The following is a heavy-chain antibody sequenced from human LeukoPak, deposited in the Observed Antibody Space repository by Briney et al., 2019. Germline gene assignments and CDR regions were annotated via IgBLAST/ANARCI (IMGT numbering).Heavy chain of an antibody. D-gene: IGHD6-13*01. J-gene: IGHJ4*02. CDR2: INPNSGDT. Sequence: ASVKVSCKASGYIFTGYYMHWVRQAPGQGLEWMGWINPNSGDTHYAQKFHGRVTMTSDTSVTTGYMELTRLTSDDTAVYYCAREPAAAGNDWGQGTLVSVSS. CDR3: AREPAAAGND. V-gene: IGHV1-2*02. CDR1: GYIFTGYY.